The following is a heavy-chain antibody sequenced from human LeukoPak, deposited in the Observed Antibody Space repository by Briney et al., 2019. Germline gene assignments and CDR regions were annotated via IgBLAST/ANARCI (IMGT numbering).Heavy chain of an antibody. CDR2: IYYSGST. CDR3: ARYNYGRLDY. Sequence: PSETLSLTCTVSGGSISSYYWSWIRQPPGKGLEWIGYIYYSGSTNYNPSLKSRVTISVDTSKNQFSLKLSSVTAADTAVYYCARYNYGRLDYWGQGTLVTVSS. CDR1: GGSISSYY. D-gene: IGHD5-18*01. V-gene: IGHV4-59*01. J-gene: IGHJ4*02.